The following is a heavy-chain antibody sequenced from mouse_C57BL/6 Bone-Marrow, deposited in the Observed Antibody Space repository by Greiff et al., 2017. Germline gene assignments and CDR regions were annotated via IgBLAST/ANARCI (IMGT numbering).Heavy chain of an antibody. CDR2: IYPRSGNT. Sequence: VQLQQSGAELVKPGASVKLSCKASGYTFTEYTIHWVKQRSGQGLEWIGEIYPRSGNTYYNEKFKGKATLTADKSSSTAYMEIRSLTSEDSAVYFCARTTVVDYYAMDYWGQGTSVTVSS. CDR1: GYTFTEYT. CDR3: ARTTVVDYYAMDY. V-gene: IGHV1-81*01. D-gene: IGHD1-1*01. J-gene: IGHJ4*01.